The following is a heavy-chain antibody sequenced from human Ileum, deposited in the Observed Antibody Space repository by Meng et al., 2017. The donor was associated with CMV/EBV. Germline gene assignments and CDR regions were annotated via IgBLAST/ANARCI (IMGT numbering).Heavy chain of an antibody. CDR1: GFTFSSYA. Sequence: GESLKISCAASGFTFSSYAMSWVRQAPGKGLEWVSVIYSGGTTYYADSVKGRFTISRDNSKNTLYLQMNSLRAEDTAVYYCARGGERFGERNLDYWGQGTLVTVSS. J-gene: IGHJ4*02. CDR2: IYSGGTT. V-gene: IGHV3-53*01. D-gene: IGHD3-10*01. CDR3: ARGGERFGERNLDY.